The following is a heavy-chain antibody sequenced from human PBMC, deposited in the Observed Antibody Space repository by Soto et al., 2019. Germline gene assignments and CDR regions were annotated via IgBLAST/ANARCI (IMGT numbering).Heavy chain of an antibody. CDR2: IIPIFGTA. D-gene: IGHD3-22*01. V-gene: IGHV1-69*13. Sequence: ASVKVSCKASGGTFISYAISWVRQAPGQGLEWMGGIIPIFGTANYAQKFQGRVTITADESTSTAYMELSSLRSEDTAVYYCARERGDYYDSSGYYALDAFDIWGQGTMVTVSS. CDR1: GGTFISYA. CDR3: ARERGDYYDSSGYYALDAFDI. J-gene: IGHJ3*02.